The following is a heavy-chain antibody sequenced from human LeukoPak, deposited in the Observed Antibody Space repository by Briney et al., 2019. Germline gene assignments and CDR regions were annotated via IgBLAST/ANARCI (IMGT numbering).Heavy chain of an antibody. CDR1: GYTFTSYA. D-gene: IGHD6-19*01. CDR2: INAGNGNT. J-gene: IGHJ5*02. CDR3: ARDRGIAVAGPLFDP. Sequence: ASVKVSCKASGYTFTSYAIHWVRQAPGQRLEWMGWINAGNGNTKYSQKFQGRVTITRDTSASTAYMELSSLRSEDTAVYYCARDRGIAVAGPLFDPWGQGTLVTVSS. V-gene: IGHV1-3*01.